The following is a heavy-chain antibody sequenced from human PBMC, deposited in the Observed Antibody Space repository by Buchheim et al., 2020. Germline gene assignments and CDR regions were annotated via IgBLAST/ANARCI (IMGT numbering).Heavy chain of an antibody. CDR1: GFTFSTYW. J-gene: IGHJ4*02. CDR3: ARDKDRKWAGMDY. Sequence: ELQLVESGGGLVQPGGSLRLSCAASGFTFSTYWMSWVRQAPGRGREWVANIGQDGSEKYYVDSVKGRFTISRDNAKNSLYLQMNSLRAEDTAVYYCARDKDRKWAGMDYWGQGTL. V-gene: IGHV3-7*03. D-gene: IGHD6-19*01. CDR2: IGQDGSEK.